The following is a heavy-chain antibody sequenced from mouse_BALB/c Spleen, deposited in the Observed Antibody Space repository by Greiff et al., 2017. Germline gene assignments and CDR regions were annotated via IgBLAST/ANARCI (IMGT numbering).Heavy chain of an antibody. CDR3: ARGGGYGNYVGYFDY. Sequence: DVQLQESGPSLVKPSQTLSLTCSVTGDSITSGYWNWIRKFPGNKLEYMGYISYSGSTYYNPSLKSRISITRDTSKNQYYLQLNSVTTEDTATYYCARGGGYGNYVGYFDYWGQGTTLTVSS. CDR1: GDSITSGY. J-gene: IGHJ2*01. D-gene: IGHD2-1*01. CDR2: ISYSGST. V-gene: IGHV3-8*02.